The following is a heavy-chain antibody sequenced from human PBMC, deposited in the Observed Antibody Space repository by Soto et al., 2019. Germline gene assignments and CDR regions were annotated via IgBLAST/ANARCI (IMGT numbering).Heavy chain of an antibody. V-gene: IGHV3-23*01. D-gene: IGHD3-9*01. CDR3: AKSDILTGPFDY. Sequence: GGSLRLSCAASGFTFSSYAMSWVRQAPGKGLEWVSGISGNSGSTCYAGSVKGRFTISRDNAKNSLYLQMNSLRAEDTALYYCAKSDILTGPFDYWGQGTLVTVSS. CDR2: ISGNSGST. CDR1: GFTFSSYA. J-gene: IGHJ4*02.